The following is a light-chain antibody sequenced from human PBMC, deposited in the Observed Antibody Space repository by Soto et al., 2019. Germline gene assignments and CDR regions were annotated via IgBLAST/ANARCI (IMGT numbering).Light chain of an antibody. CDR2: DVS. J-gene: IGLJ2*01. Sequence: QSVLTQPASVSGSPGQSITISCAGTSSDIGNYNYVSWYQQYPGKAPKLMIYDVSSRPSGVSSRFSGSKSGNTASLTISGLQAEDEADYYCISYTTSSTLVFGGGTKLTVL. V-gene: IGLV2-14*01. CDR1: SSDIGNYNY. CDR3: ISYTTSSTLV.